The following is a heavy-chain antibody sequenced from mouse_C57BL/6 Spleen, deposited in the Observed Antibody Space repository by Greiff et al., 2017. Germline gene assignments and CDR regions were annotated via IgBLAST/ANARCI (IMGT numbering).Heavy chain of an antibody. CDR1: GYSFTDYN. CDR2: INPNYGTT. Sequence: EVQLQESGPELVKPGASVKISCKASGYSFTDYNMNWVKQSNGKSLEWIGVINPNYGTTSYNQKFKGKATLTVDQSSSTAYMQLNSLTSADSAVYYCARWYYGSSYLPLSMDYWGQGTSVTVSS. J-gene: IGHJ4*01. CDR3: ARWYYGSSYLPLSMDY. D-gene: IGHD1-1*01. V-gene: IGHV1-39*01.